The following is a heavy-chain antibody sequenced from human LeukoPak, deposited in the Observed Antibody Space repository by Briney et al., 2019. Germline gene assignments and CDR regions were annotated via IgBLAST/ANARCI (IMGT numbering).Heavy chain of an antibody. CDR3: ATHVTISGPYDASDI. D-gene: IGHD5-24*01. CDR2: IYYSWGT. V-gene: IGHV4-59*08. Sequence: SETLSLTCTVSVDSISSYYGSWIRQPPGKGLEWIWYIYYSWGTDYNPSLKSRVTISVDTSKKKFSLKLRSVIAADTAVYYCATHVTISGPYDASDIWGQGTMVTVSP. CDR1: VDSISSYY. J-gene: IGHJ3*02.